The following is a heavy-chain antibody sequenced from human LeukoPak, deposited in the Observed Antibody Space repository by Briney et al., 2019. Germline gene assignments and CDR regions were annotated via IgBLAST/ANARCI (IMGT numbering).Heavy chain of an antibody. CDR2: IYYDGST. CDR3: ARGGNYSSSWYYFDS. D-gene: IGHD6-13*01. V-gene: IGHV4-59*01. CDR1: GGSISSYY. J-gene: IGHJ4*02. Sequence: SETLSLTCNVSGGSISSYYWIWIRQPPGKGLEWIGYIYYDGSTNYNPSLKSRVTISVDTSKSQFSLKLRSVTAAGTAVYYCARGGNYSSSWYYFDSWGQGTLVTVSS.